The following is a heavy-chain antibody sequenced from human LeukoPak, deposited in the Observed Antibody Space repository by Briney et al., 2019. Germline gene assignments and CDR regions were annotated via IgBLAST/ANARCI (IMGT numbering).Heavy chain of an antibody. V-gene: IGHV3-30-3*01. CDR2: ISYDGSNK. Sequence: GGSLRLSCAASGFTFSNYAMHWVRQAPGKGLEWVAVISYDGSNKYYADSVKGRFTISRDNSKNTLYLQMNSLRAEDTAVYYCARDYDSSGYASGYWGQGTLVTVSS. J-gene: IGHJ4*02. CDR1: GFTFSNYA. D-gene: IGHD3-22*01. CDR3: ARDYDSSGYASGY.